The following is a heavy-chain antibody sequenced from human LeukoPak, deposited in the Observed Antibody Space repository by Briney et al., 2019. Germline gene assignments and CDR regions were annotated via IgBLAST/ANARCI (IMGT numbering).Heavy chain of an antibody. CDR2: ITGSGGST. D-gene: IGHD1-26*01. CDR1: GFTFSTYA. CDR3: AKGNWGERLDWYFDL. Sequence: QPGGSLRLSCAASGFTFSTYAMSWVRQAPGSGPEWVSGITGSGGSTYYADSVKGRFTISRDNSKTTLYLQMNSLRAEDTAVYYCAKGNWGERLDWYFDLWGRGTLVTVSS. J-gene: IGHJ2*01. V-gene: IGHV3-23*01.